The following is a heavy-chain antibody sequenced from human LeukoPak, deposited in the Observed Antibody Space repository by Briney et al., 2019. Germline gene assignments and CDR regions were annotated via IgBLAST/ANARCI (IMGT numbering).Heavy chain of an antibody. CDR2: ISTSSSYI. J-gene: IGHJ4*02. CDR1: GFTFSRYS. CDR3: ARGSSNSGSYYDYFDY. V-gene: IGHV3-21*01. Sequence: GGSLRLSCAAAGFTFSRYSMNWVRQAPGMGLEWVSSISTSSSYIYYADSVKGRFTISRDNARNSLFLQLDSLRAEDTAVYYCARGSSNSGSYYDYFDYWGQGALVTVSS. D-gene: IGHD1-26*01.